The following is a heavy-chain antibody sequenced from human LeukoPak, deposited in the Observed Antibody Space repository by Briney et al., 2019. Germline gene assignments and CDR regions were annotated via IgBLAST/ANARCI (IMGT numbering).Heavy chain of an antibody. Sequence: ASVKVSCTASGYTFTSYYMHWVRQAPGQGLEWMGIINPSGGSTSYAQKFQGRVTMTRDTSTSTVYMELSSLRSEDTAVYYCARTLYDNDAFDIWGQGTMVTVSS. D-gene: IGHD3-16*01. CDR1: GYTFTSYY. J-gene: IGHJ3*02. CDR3: ARTLYDNDAFDI. V-gene: IGHV1-46*01. CDR2: INPSGGST.